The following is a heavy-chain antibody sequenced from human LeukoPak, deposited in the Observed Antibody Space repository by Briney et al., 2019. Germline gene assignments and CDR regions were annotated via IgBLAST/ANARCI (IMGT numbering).Heavy chain of an antibody. D-gene: IGHD5-18*01. CDR1: GFTFSSYE. CDR2: ISSSGSTI. CDR3: AKDADSYGYGSFDY. J-gene: IGHJ4*02. Sequence: GGSLRLSCAASGFTFSSYEMNWVRQAPGKGLEWVSYISSSGSTIYYADSVKGRFTISRDNSKNTLYLQMNSLRAEDTAVYYCAKDADSYGYGSFDYWGQGTLVTVSS. V-gene: IGHV3-48*03.